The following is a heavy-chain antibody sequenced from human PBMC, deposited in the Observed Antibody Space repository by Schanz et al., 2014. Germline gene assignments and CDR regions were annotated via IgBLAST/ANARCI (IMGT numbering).Heavy chain of an antibody. CDR1: GFTFRSYA. V-gene: IGHV3-23*04. J-gene: IGHJ4*02. D-gene: IGHD5-12*01. CDR3: AKLRYDYVSGDY. CDR2: ISGSGGNT. Sequence: EVQLVESGGGLVQPGGSLRLSCAASGFTFRSYAMSWVRHAPGKGLEWVSTISGSGGNTYYAESAKGRFSISRDNSKNTLYLQMNSLRAEDTAVYYCAKLRYDYVSGDYWGQGTLVTVSS.